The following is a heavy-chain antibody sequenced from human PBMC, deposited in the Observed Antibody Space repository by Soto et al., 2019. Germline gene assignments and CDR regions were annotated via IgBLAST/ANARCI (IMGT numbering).Heavy chain of an antibody. CDR2: IYHSGST. J-gene: IGHJ6*02. V-gene: IGHV4-4*02. CDR1: GGSISSSNW. Sequence: QVQLQESGPGLVKPSGTLSLTCAVSGGSISSSNWWSWVRQPPGKGLEWIGEIYHSGSTNYNPSLKSRVTISVAKSKNQVPLKLSSVTAADTAVYYCASVRGGYYYAMDVWGQGTTVTVSS. D-gene: IGHD3-10*02. CDR3: ASVRGGYYYAMDV.